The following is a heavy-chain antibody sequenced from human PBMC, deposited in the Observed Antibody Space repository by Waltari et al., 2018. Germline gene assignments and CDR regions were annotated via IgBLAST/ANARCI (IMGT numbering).Heavy chain of an antibody. V-gene: IGHV3-15*01. D-gene: IGHD4-17*01. CDR1: GYPCHDAW. J-gene: IGHJ4*02. CDR2: IKREVDGGTA. Sequence: QLVQSGGGLVRPGESLRLSCVGSGYPCHDAWMSWVRQAPAKGLEWVGRIKREVDGGTAEYIESVKDRFTISRDDSKNTLYLQMNSLKSEDSAVYFCVRESYGNDIWGQGTLVTVSS. CDR3: VRESYGNDI.